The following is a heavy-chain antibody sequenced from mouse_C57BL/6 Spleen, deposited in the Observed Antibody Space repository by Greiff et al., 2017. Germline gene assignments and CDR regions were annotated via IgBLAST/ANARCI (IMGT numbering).Heavy chain of an antibody. V-gene: IGHV10-3*01. CDR3: VKSTMVTFDY. Sequence: EVQVVQSGGGLVQPKGSLKLSCTASGFTFNTYAMHWVRQAPGKGLEWVARIRRKSSNYATYYAYTVKDRFNISTDDSPSMLYLQMNNLKTEDTAMYYCVKSTMVTFDYWGQGTTLTVSS. CDR1: GFTFNTYA. CDR2: IRRKSSNYAT. D-gene: IGHD2-2*01. J-gene: IGHJ2*01.